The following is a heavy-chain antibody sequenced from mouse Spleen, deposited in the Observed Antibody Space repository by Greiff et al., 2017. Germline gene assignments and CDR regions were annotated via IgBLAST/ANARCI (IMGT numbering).Heavy chain of an antibody. J-gene: IGHJ3*01. CDR3: AREGIFYYGRSWFAY. CDR1: GYTFTSYG. CDR2: IYPRSGNT. Sequence: QVQLKESGAELARPGASVKLSCKASGYTFTSYGISWVKQRTGQGLEWIGEIYPRSGNTYYNEKFKGKATLTADKSSSTAYMELRSLTSEDSAVYFCAREGIFYYGRSWFAYWGQGTLVTVSA. D-gene: IGHD1-1*01. V-gene: IGHV1-81*01.